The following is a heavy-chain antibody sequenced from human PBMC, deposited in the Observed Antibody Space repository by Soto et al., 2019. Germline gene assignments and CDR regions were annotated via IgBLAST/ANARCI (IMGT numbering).Heavy chain of an antibody. CDR1: GFTFNTAW. J-gene: IGHJ4*02. D-gene: IGHD6-13*01. Sequence: GGSLRLSCAACGFTFNTAWMSWVRQAPGKGLEWVGRIKSKTDGGTTDFAAPVKGRFTLSRDDSKNTVSLQMNSLKIEDTAVYYCTTGLAAAGTNYWGQGTLVTVSS. V-gene: IGHV3-15*01. CDR2: IKSKTDGGTT. CDR3: TTGLAAAGTNY.